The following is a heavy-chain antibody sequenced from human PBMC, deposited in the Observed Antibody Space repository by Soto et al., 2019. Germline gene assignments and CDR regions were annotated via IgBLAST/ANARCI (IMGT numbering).Heavy chain of an antibody. J-gene: IGHJ4*02. Sequence: QVQLLQSGTEVKEPGASVKVSCKASGYTFTSFDISWVRQAPGQGLEWVGWTTASNTHTNYAQKLQGRVTMTTDTAHTTAYLEPRSLRAGDTAILFCARGGYSSGYHYWGQGTLVTVSS. D-gene: IGHD3-22*01. V-gene: IGHV1-18*04. CDR1: GYTFTSFD. CDR2: TTASNTHT. CDR3: ARGGYSSGYHY.